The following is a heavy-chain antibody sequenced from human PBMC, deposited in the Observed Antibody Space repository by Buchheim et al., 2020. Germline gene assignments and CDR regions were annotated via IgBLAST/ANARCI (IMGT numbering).Heavy chain of an antibody. D-gene: IGHD1-1*01. Sequence: QVQLVESGGGVVQPGRSLRLSCAASGFTFSSYGMHWVRQAPGKGLEWVAVISYDGSNKYYADSVKGRFTISRDNSKNTLYLQMNSLRAEDTAVYYCAKEMERHRTRSYYYYGMDVWGQGTT. V-gene: IGHV3-30*18. J-gene: IGHJ6*02. CDR2: ISYDGSNK. CDR1: GFTFSSYG. CDR3: AKEMERHRTRSYYYYGMDV.